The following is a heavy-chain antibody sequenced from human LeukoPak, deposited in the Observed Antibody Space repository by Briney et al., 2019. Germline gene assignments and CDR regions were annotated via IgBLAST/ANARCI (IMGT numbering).Heavy chain of an antibody. V-gene: IGHV1-69*04. CDR1: GGTFSIYA. D-gene: IGHD2-2*01. J-gene: IGHJ4*02. CDR3: AREPVVPAATYFDY. Sequence: SVKVSCKASGGTFSIYAISWVRQAPGQGLEWMGRIIPILGIANYAQKFQGRVTITADKSTSTAYMELSSLRSEDTAVYYCAREPVVPAATYFDYWGQGTLVTVSS. CDR2: IIPILGIA.